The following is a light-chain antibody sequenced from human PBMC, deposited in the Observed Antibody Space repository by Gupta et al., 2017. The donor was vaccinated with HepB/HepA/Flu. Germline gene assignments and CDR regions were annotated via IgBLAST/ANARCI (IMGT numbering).Light chain of an antibody. CDR1: SSSIGSNT. Sequence: QSVLTQPPSASGTPGQRVTIFCSGSSSSIGSNTVNWYQQLPGTAPKLLIYNNNQRPSGVPDRFSGSKSGTSASLAISDLQSEDETEYYCAAWDDSLNGPVFGGGTKLTVL. CDR3: AAWDDSLNGPV. J-gene: IGLJ2*01. CDR2: NNN. V-gene: IGLV1-44*01.